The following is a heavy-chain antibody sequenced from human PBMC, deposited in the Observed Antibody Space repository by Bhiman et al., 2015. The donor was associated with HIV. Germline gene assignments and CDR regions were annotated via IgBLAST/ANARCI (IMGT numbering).Heavy chain of an antibody. D-gene: IGHD5-24*01. CDR1: GFTFDDYG. Sequence: EVQLVESGGGLVQPGGSLRLSCAASGFTFDDYGMHWVRQAPGKGLEWVSGISWSSHSIGYADSVKGRFTISRDNAKNSLFLQMNSLRTEDTALFYCVKEAEMATMGFDYWGQGTLVTVSS. CDR3: VKEAEMATMGFDY. J-gene: IGHJ4*02. CDR2: ISWSSHSI. V-gene: IGHV3-9*01.